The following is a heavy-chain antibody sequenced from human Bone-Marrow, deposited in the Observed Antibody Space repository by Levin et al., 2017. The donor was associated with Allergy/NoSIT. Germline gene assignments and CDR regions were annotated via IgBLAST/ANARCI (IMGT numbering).Heavy chain of an antibody. V-gene: IGHV3-9*01. CDR3: AKDKGQLLAGVGLDV. CDR1: GFNVDDYA. CDR2: IDWKSGVI. Sequence: TGGSLRLSCAASGFNVDDYAMHWVRQVLGEGLEWVSGIDWKSGVIGYADSVKGRFAISRDSAKNSLYLQMNSLRPEDTALYYCAKDKGQLLAGVGLDVWGQGTTVTVS. J-gene: IGHJ6*02. D-gene: IGHD2-2*01.